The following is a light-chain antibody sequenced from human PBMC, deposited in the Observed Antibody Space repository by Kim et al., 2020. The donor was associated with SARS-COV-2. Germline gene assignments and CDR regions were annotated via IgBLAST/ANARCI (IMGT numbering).Light chain of an antibody. CDR3: QQYNNWPPLT. Sequence: SPGESVTLSCRASQSVSFNLAWYQQRPGQAPRLLIYGASTRAAGVPARFSGSGSGKEFTLTISSLQSDDFAIYYCQQYNNWPPLTFGQGTRLEIK. J-gene: IGKJ5*01. V-gene: IGKV3-15*01. CDR2: GAS. CDR1: QSVSFN.